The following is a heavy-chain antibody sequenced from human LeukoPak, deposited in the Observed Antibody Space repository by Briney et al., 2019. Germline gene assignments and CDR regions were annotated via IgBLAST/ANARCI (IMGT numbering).Heavy chain of an antibody. D-gene: IGHD2-2*01. Sequence: NPSETLSLTCTVSGGSISSYYWSWIRQPPGKGLEWIGYIYYSGSTNYNPSLKSRVTISADTSKIQFSLKLSSVTAADTAVYYCARRMSSSTSLYYYYMDVWGKGTTVTVSS. CDR1: GGSISSYY. J-gene: IGHJ6*03. CDR3: ARRMSSSTSLYYYYMDV. CDR2: IYYSGST. V-gene: IGHV4-59*01.